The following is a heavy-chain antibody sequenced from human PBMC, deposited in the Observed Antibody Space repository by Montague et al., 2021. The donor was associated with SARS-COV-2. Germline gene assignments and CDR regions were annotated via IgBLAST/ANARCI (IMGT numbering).Heavy chain of an antibody. D-gene: IGHD3-22*01. CDR1: GGSISSGGYY. CDR2: IYYSGST. J-gene: IGHJ2*01. Sequence: TLSLTCTVSGGSISSGGYYWSWIRQHPGRGLEWIGYIYYSGSTYYXPSLKSRVSISLDTSKNQFSLKMSSVTAAATAVYYCARSPEPMIILIITSLNWYFDRRGRGSLVT. CDR3: ARSPEPMIILIITSLNWYFDR. V-gene: IGHV4-31*03.